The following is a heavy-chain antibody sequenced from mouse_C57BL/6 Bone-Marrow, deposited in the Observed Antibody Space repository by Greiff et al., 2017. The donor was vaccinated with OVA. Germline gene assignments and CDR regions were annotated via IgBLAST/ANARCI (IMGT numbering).Heavy chain of an antibody. CDR2: IYPGDGDT. CDR3: ARYYYGSSYRYFDV. Sequence: QVQLQQSGPELVKPGASVKISCKASGYAFSSSWMNWVKQRPGKGLEWIGRIYPGDGDTNYNGKFKGKATLTADKSSSTAYMQLSSLTAEDSAFYFCARYYYGSSYRYFDVWGTGTTVTFSS. V-gene: IGHV1-82*01. CDR1: GYAFSSSW. D-gene: IGHD1-1*01. J-gene: IGHJ1*03.